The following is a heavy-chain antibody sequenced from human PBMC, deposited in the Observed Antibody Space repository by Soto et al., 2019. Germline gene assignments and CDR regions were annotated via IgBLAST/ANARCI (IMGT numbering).Heavy chain of an antibody. J-gene: IGHJ6*02. CDR1: GYTFTSYG. CDR3: ARDPLPYEGMAGGMDV. D-gene: IGHD6-19*01. CDR2: ISAYNGNT. Sequence: ASVKVSCKASGYTFTSYGISWVRQAPGQGLEWMGWISAYNGNTNYAPKLQGRVTMTTDTSTSTAYMELRSLRSDDTALFYCARDPLPYEGMAGGMDVWGQGTTVTVSS. V-gene: IGHV1-18*01.